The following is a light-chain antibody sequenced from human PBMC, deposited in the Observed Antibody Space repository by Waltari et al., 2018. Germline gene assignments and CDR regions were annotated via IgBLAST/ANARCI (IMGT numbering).Light chain of an antibody. CDR3: QVWDSASDHYV. CDR2: VDS. Sequence: SYVLTQPPSVSVAPGETASITCGENNIGGRSVHWYQQKPGQAPVLIVYVDSGRPSGIPERFSGSNSGNTATLTISRVEAGDEADYYCQVWDSASDHYVFGTGTKVTAL. CDR1: NIGGRS. V-gene: IGLV3-21*02. J-gene: IGLJ1*01.